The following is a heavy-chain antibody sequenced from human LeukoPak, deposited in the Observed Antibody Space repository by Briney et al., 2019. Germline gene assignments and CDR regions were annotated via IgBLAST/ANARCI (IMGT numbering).Heavy chain of an antibody. Sequence: GGSLRLSCAASGFTFSDYYMSWIRQAPGKGPEWVSGISGSGGSIYYADSVKGRFTVSRDNSKNTLHLQMNSLRAEDTAVYYCARDAWSEGFDPWGQGTLVTVSS. J-gene: IGHJ5*02. D-gene: IGHD1-1*01. CDR3: ARDAWSEGFDP. V-gene: IGHV3-23*01. CDR1: GFTFSDYY. CDR2: ISGSGGSI.